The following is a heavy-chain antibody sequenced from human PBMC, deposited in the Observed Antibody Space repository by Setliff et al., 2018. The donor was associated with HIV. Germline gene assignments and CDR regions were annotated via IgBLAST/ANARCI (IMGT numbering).Heavy chain of an antibody. CDR1: GGSISNSDFY. V-gene: IGHV4-39*01. Sequence: LRETLSLTCTVSGGSISNSDFYWGWIRQSPGKGLEWIGSIYYRGATYYNPTLQSRVTISADTSKNQFYLKLTSVTAADTAIYYCARPYDSLYGWGQGVLVTVS. CDR2: IYYRGAT. J-gene: IGHJ4*02. CDR3: ARPYDSLYG. D-gene: IGHD3-22*01.